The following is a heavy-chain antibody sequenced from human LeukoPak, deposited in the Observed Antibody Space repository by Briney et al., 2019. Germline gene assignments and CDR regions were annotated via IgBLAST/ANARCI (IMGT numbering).Heavy chain of an antibody. J-gene: IGHJ4*02. V-gene: IGHV3-23*01. CDR1: GFTFSSYS. D-gene: IGHD2-15*01. CDR3: AKGPRGDCSGGSCPGDS. Sequence: PGGSLRLSCAASGFTFSSYSMNWVRQAPGKGLEWVSTISAGGDTTYYADSVKGRFTISRDNSKNTLYVQIKSVRADDTAIYYCAKGPRGDCSGGSCPGDSWGQGTLVTVSS. CDR2: ISAGGDTT.